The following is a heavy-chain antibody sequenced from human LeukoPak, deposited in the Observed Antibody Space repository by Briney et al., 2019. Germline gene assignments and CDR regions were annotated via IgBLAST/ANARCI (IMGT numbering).Heavy chain of an antibody. Sequence: GGSLRLSCAASGFTFNNFGMQWVRQTPGKGLEWVTVISCDGGTQYYADSVRGRFTISRDNTKNSLYLQMDSLTADDTAVYFCACLRGPSDYWGQGTLVTVSS. V-gene: IGHV3-30*03. CDR3: ACLRGPSDY. J-gene: IGHJ4*02. CDR2: ISCDGGTQ. CDR1: GFTFNNFG. D-gene: IGHD4-17*01.